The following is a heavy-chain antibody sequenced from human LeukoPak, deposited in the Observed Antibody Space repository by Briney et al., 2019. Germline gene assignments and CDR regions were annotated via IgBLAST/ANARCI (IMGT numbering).Heavy chain of an antibody. D-gene: IGHD6-13*01. Sequence: GGSLRLSCAASGFTVSSNYMTWVRQAPGKGLEWVSAISGSGGSTYYADSVKGRFTISRDNSKNTLYLQMNSLRAEDTAVYYCANFRIAAAGPHFDYWGQGTLVTVSS. CDR2: ISGSGGST. V-gene: IGHV3-23*01. CDR3: ANFRIAAAGPHFDY. CDR1: GFTVSSNY. J-gene: IGHJ4*02.